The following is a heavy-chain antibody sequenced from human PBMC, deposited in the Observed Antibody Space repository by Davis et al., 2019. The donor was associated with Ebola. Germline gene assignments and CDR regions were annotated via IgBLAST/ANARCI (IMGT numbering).Heavy chain of an antibody. CDR1: GGTFSSYA. Sequence: SVKVSCKASGGTFSSYAISWVRHAPGQGLEWMGRIIPILGIANYAQKFQGRVTITADKSTSTAYMELSSLRSEDTAVYSCAASQFEEDRFIYYYGMDVWGQGTTVTVSS. D-gene: IGHD3-10*01. CDR2: IIPILGIA. V-gene: IGHV1-69*04. J-gene: IGHJ6*02. CDR3: AASQFEEDRFIYYYGMDV.